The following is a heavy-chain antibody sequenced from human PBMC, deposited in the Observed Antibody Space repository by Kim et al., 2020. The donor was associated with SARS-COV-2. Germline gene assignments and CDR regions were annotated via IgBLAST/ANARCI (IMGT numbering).Heavy chain of an antibody. CDR3: ARADCGGDCYSRRDQYFQH. V-gene: IGHV1-69*13. CDR1: GGTFSSYA. CDR2: IIPIFGTA. Sequence: SVKVSCKASGGTFSSYAISWVRQAPGQGLEWMGGIIPIFGTANYAQKFQGRVTITADESTSTAYMELSSLRSEDTAVYYCARADCGGDCYSRRDQYFQHWGQGTLVTVSS. J-gene: IGHJ1*01. D-gene: IGHD2-21*02.